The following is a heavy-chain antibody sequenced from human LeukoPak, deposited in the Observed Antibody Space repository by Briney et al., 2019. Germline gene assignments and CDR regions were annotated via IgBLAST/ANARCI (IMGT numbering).Heavy chain of an antibody. CDR1: GFTFSSYV. V-gene: IGHV3-64D*09. CDR2: VSSIGGST. J-gene: IGHJ3*02. D-gene: IGHD2-8*01. Sequence: PGGSLRLSCSASGFTFSSYVMFWVRQAPGKGLEYVSAVSSIGGSTYYADSVKGRFTISRDNSKNTLYLQMISLRPEDTAVYYCVKEGNGASDIWGQGTMVTVSS. CDR3: VKEGNGASDI.